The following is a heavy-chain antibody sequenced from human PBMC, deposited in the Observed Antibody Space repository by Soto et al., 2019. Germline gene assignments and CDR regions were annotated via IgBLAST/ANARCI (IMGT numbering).Heavy chain of an antibody. CDR3: AKDRRGVVEDTYYYYYGMDV. CDR1: GFTCSSYA. J-gene: IGHJ6*02. D-gene: IGHD3-10*01. CDR2: ISGSGGST. Sequence: GGSLRLSCAASGFTCSSYAMSWVRQAPGKGLEWVSAISGSGGSTYYADSVKGRFTISRDNSKNTLYLQMNSLRAEDTAVYYCAKDRRGVVEDTYYYYYGMDVWGQGTTVTVS. V-gene: IGHV3-23*01.